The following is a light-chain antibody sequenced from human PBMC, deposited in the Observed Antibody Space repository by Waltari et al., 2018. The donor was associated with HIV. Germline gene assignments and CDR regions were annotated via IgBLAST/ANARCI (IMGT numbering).Light chain of an antibody. J-gene: IGLJ2*01. CDR2: SNN. V-gene: IGLV1-44*01. CDR1: YSNIGSNP. Sequence: QSVLTQTPSLSGTPGQRVTISCSGGYSNIGSNPVNWYQQFPGTAPRLLIYSNNQRPSGVPDRFSGSKSGTSASLVISELQSQDEADYHCAAWDDSLHGELFGGGTKLTVL. CDR3: AAWDDSLHGEL.